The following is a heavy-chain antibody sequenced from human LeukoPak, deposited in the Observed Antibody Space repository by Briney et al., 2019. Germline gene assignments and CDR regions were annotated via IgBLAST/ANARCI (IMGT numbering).Heavy chain of an antibody. CDR3: AKSSSDHWGYFDY. J-gene: IGHJ4*02. CDR2: IRYDGSSK. CDR1: GFTFSSYG. Sequence: GGSLRLSCAASGFTFSSYGMHWVRQAPGKGLEWVAFIRYDGSSKYYAYSVRGRFTISRDNSKNTLYLQMNSLRAEDTAVYYCAKSSSDHWGYFDYWGQGTLVTVSS. D-gene: IGHD3-16*01. V-gene: IGHV3-30*02.